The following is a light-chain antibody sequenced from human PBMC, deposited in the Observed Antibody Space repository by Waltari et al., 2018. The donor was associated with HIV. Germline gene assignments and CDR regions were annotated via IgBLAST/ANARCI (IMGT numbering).Light chain of an antibody. Sequence: DIHVTQSPSFLSASVGARVTITCLADVAISHYLVWYQQKPGTAPKVLIYGSSTLQRGVPSRFSGSGSGTNFILTISSLQPEDFATYYCQQSESYPITFGQGTRLDIK. V-gene: IGKV1-9*01. J-gene: IGKJ5*01. CDR3: QQSESYPIT. CDR2: GSS. CDR1: VAISHY.